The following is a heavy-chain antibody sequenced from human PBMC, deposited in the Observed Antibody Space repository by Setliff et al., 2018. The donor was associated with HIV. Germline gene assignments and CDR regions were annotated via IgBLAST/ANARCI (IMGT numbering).Heavy chain of an antibody. CDR2: ISHVGKT. J-gene: IGHJ5*02. CDR3: VRIRWFDL. V-gene: IGHV4-38-2*02. D-gene: IGHD3-3*02. CDR1: QYSISDGNH. Sequence: PSETLSLTCSVSQYSISDGNHWGWIRQPLGKGLEWLASISHVGKTFYNPSLRSRVTISVDTSNHQFFLHLNSVTAADTATYYCVRIRWFDLWGQGTLVTVSS.